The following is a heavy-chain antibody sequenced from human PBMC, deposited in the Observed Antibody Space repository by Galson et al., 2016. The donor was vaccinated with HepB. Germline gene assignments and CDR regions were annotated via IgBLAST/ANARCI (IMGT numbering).Heavy chain of an antibody. CDR3: ARGDIVGAIFDY. CDR2: ISSSSSYI. D-gene: IGHD1-26*01. J-gene: IGHJ4*02. CDR1: GFTFSSYS. Sequence: SLRLSCAASGFTFSSYSMNWVRQAPGKGLEWVSSISSSSSYIYYADSVKGRSTISRDNAKNSLYLQMNSLGAEDTAVYYCARGDIVGAIFDYWGQGTLVTVSS. V-gene: IGHV3-21*01.